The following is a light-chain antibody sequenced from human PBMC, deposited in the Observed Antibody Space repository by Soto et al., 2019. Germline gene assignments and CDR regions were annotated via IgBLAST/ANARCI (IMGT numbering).Light chain of an antibody. CDR1: QSISSY. J-gene: IGKJ4*01. Sequence: DIQMAQSPSSLSASVGDRVTITCRASQSISSYLNWYQQKPGKAPKVLIYDASNLKTGVPSRFSGSRSGTDFTFTISSLQPEDFATYYCQQYDNLPFTFGGGTKVDI. V-gene: IGKV1-33*01. CDR3: QQYDNLPFT. CDR2: DAS.